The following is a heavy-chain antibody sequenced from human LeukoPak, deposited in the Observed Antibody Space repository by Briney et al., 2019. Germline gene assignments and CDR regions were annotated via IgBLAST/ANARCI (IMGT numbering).Heavy chain of an antibody. CDR3: ARVPLWWLTPFDF. D-gene: IGHD5-12*01. CDR1: GGSLSPHY. J-gene: IGHJ4*02. Sequence: SETLSLACAVSGGSLSPHYWSWIRRPLGKGLEWIGEINNRGTTNYSPSLRGRATISVDTSKNQFSLRLTSVTAADTAMYYCARVPLWWLTPFDFWGQGTLATVSS. CDR2: INNRGTT. V-gene: IGHV4-34*01.